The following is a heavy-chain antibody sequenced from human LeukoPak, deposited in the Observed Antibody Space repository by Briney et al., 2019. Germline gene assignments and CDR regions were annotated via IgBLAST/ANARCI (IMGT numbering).Heavy chain of an antibody. CDR2: IDTSGST. CDR3: ARVTEWNDFDY. D-gene: IGHD1-1*01. V-gene: IGHV4-61*02. J-gene: IGHJ4*02. Sequence: SETLSLTCTVSGGSISSGSYYWSWNRQPAGKGLEWIGRIDTSGSTNYNPSLKSRVTISVDTSKNQFSLKLSSVTAADTAVYYCARVTEWNDFDYWGQGTLVTVSS. CDR1: GGSISSGSYY.